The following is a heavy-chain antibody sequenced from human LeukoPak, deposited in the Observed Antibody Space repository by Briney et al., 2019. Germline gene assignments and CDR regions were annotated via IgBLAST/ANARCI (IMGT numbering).Heavy chain of an antibody. V-gene: IGHV3-23*01. CDR1: GFTFSSYA. Sequence: GGSLRLPCAASGFTFSSYAMSWVRQAPGKGLEWVSAISGSGGSTYYADSVKGRFTISRDNSKNTLYLQMNSLRAEDTAVYYCAKDRNYYGSGSYYTVDYWGQGTLVTVSS. CDR2: ISGSGGST. CDR3: AKDRNYYGSGSYYTVDY. J-gene: IGHJ4*02. D-gene: IGHD3-10*01.